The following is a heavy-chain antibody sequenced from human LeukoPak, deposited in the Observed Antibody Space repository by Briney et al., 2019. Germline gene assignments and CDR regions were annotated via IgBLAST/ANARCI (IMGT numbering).Heavy chain of an antibody. V-gene: IGHV3-23*01. CDR2: ISGSGGST. Sequence: GGSLRLSRAASGFTFSSYAMSWVRQAPGKGLEWVSVISGSGGSTYYADSVKGRFTISRDNSKDTLYLQMNSLRAEDTAVYYCAKDQDLTMVRGIPAPHYFDYWGQGSLVTVSS. J-gene: IGHJ4*02. CDR1: GFTFSSYA. CDR3: AKDQDLTMVRGIPAPHYFDY. D-gene: IGHD3-10*01.